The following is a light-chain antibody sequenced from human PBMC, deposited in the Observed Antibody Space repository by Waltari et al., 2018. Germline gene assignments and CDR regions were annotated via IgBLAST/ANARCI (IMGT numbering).Light chain of an antibody. CDR1: SSDVGGYTY. Sequence: QSALTQPASVSGSPGQSITISCTGTSSDVGGYTYVSWYQQHPGKVPQLVIYDVTYRPSGVSNRFSGSKSGNTASLTISGLQAEDEADYYCSSYTSRTTLVLFGGGTKLTVL. V-gene: IGLV2-14*03. J-gene: IGLJ2*01. CDR2: DVT. CDR3: SSYTSRTTLVL.